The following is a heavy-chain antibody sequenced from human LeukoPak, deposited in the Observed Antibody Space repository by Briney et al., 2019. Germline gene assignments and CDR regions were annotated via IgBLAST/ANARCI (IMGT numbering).Heavy chain of an antibody. D-gene: IGHD3-16*01. Sequence: EASVRVSCKASGYTFTDYYMHWVRQAPGQGLEWMGWIHPNSDGTKYAQKFQGRVTMTRDTSISTAYMELVRLTSDDTAVYYCARDPDEAIMDLDYRGQGTLVTVSS. CDR3: ARDPDEAIMDLDY. CDR1: GYTFTDYY. J-gene: IGHJ4*02. V-gene: IGHV1-2*02. CDR2: IHPNSDGT.